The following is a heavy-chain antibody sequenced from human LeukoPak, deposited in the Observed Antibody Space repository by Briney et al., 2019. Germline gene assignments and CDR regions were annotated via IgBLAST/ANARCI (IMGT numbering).Heavy chain of an antibody. V-gene: IGHV4-59*01. CDR1: GGSISTFS. Sequence: SETLSLTCTVSGGSISTFSWSWIRQFPGKALEWIGSIYIKSTNYNPSLKSRVAISVDTSKNQFSLRLDSVTTADTAVYYCARDTTVASGMQYWGQGTLVTVSS. CDR3: ARDTTVASGMQY. J-gene: IGHJ4*02. CDR2: IYIKST. D-gene: IGHD6-19*01.